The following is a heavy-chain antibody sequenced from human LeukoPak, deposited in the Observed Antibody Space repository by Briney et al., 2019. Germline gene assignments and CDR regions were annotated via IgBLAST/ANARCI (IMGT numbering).Heavy chain of an antibody. CDR1: GYTFTSYV. D-gene: IGHD6-19*01. CDR2: MNPNSGNT. V-gene: IGHV1-8*01. J-gene: IGHJ5*02. CDR3: ARTSSGWYGGSFDP. Sequence: ASVKVSCKASGYTFTSYVINWVRQATGQGLEWMGWMNPNSGNTGYAQKFQGRVTMTRNTSISTAYMELSSLRSEDAAVYYCARTSSGWYGGSFDPWGQGTLGTVSS.